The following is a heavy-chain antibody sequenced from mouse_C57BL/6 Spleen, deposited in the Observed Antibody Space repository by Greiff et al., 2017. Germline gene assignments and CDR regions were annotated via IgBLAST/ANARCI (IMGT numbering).Heavy chain of an antibody. J-gene: IGHJ4*01. CDR2: IDPEDGDT. CDR1: GFNIKDYY. Sequence: VQLKESGAELVRPGASVKLSCTASGFNIKDYYMHWVKQRPEQGLEWIGRIDPEDGDTEYAPKFQGKATMTADTSSNTAYLQLSSLTSEDTAVYYCTTCYYYGSRLYYAMDYWGQGTSVTVSS. V-gene: IGHV14-1*01. D-gene: IGHD1-1*01. CDR3: TTCYYYGSRLYYAMDY.